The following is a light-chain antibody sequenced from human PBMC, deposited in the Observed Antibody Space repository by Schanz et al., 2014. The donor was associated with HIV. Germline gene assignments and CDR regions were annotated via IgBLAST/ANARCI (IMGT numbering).Light chain of an antibody. Sequence: QSALTQPASVSGSLGQSITISCTGTSGDVGRYDYLSRYQQHPGQAPKLLIYDVTYRPSGISNRFSGSKSGYTASLTISGLQADDEADYYCSSYTTSSTLVFGGGTKLTVL. V-gene: IGLV2-14*03. J-gene: IGLJ2*01. CDR3: SSYTTSSTLV. CDR1: SGDVGRYDY. CDR2: DVT.